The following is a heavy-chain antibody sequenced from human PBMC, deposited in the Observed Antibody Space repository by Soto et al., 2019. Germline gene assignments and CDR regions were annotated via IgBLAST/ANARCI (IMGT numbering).Heavy chain of an antibody. CDR1: GGSISSGGYS. Sequence: QLQLQESGSGLVKPSQTLSLTCAVSGGSISSGGYSWSWIRQPPGKGLEWIGYIYHSGSTYYNPALKSRITISVERSKHQFSLKLISVTAADTAVYYCARTHYGDYGYGMDVWGQGTTVTVSS. CDR3: ARTHYGDYGYGMDV. J-gene: IGHJ6*02. V-gene: IGHV4-30-2*01. CDR2: IYHSGST. D-gene: IGHD4-17*01.